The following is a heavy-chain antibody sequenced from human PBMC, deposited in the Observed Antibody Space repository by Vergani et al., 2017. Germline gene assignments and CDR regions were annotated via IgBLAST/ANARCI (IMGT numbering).Heavy chain of an antibody. CDR3: AKDWLRVAPLGYYHYGMDV. V-gene: IGHV3-30*02. J-gene: IGHJ6*02. CDR1: RFTLRSYG. D-gene: IGHD2-15*01. CDR2: IRHDGTKK. Sequence: QVQLVESGGGVVQPGGSLRLSCAASRFTLRSYGMHWVRQAPGNGPEWVAFIRHDGTKKYYADSVKGRFTISRDNSKNTLDLQMNSLRAEDTAVYYCAKDWLRVAPLGYYHYGMDVWGQGTTVTVSS.